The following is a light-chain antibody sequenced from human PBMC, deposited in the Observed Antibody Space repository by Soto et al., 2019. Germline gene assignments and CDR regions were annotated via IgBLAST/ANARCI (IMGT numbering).Light chain of an antibody. CDR3: QQSYSTPPRT. V-gene: IGKV1-39*01. CDR2: AAS. J-gene: IGKJ1*01. Sequence: DIQMTQSPSSLSASVGDRVTITCRASQSISGYLNWYQQKTANAPPILLYAASTSQSAVASRLSGSGSARDFTLPISSLHPEDYATSYCQQSYSTPPRTFGPGTKVDVK. CDR1: QSISGY.